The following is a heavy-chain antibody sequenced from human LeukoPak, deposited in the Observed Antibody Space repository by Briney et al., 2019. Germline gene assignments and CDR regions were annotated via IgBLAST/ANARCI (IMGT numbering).Heavy chain of an antibody. V-gene: IGHV3-30*02. Sequence: GGSLRLSCAASGFIFSSYGMHWVRQAPGKGLEWVTFIRYDGSNKYYTDSVKGRFTISRDNSKNTLYLQLNSLRTEDTSVYYCAKDQRAIAARPGGFDYWGQGSLVTVSS. J-gene: IGHJ4*02. CDR1: GFIFSSYG. CDR2: IRYDGSNK. D-gene: IGHD6-6*01. CDR3: AKDQRAIAARPGGFDY.